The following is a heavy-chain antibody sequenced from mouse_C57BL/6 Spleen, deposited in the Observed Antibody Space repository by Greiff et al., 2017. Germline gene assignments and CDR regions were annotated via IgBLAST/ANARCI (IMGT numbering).Heavy chain of an antibody. D-gene: IGHD2-3*01. J-gene: IGHJ4*01. V-gene: IGHV1-64*01. CDR1: GYTFTSYW. CDR3: ASASLSYDGKADAMDY. CDR2: IHPNSGST. Sequence: VQLQQSGAELVKPGASVKLSCKASGYTFTSYWMHWVKQRPGQGLEWIGMIHPNSGSTNYNEKFKSKATLTVDKSSSTAYMQLSSLTSEDSAVYYCASASLSYDGKADAMDYWGQGTSVTVSS.